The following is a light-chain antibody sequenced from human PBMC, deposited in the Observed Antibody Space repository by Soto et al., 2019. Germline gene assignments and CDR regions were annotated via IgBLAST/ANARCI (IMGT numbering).Light chain of an antibody. Sequence: ALTQPASVSGSPGQSITISCAGTSSDVGGYDFVSWYQHHPGKAPKLMIYDVSNRPSGVSNRLSGSKSGNTASLTISGLQGEDEADDYCSSYIRGALYVFGTGTNFTVL. CDR3: SSYIRGALYV. CDR2: DVS. J-gene: IGLJ1*01. CDR1: SSDVGGYDF. V-gene: IGLV2-14*03.